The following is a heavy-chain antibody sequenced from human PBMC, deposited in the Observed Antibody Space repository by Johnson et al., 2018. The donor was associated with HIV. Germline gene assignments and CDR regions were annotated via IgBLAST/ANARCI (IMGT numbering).Heavy chain of an antibody. CDR2: IYSGGST. Sequence: VQLVESGGGLIQPGGSLRLSCAASGFTVSSNYMSWVRQAPGKGLEWVSVIYSGGSTYYADSVKGRFTISRDKSKNTLYLQMKGLRAEDTAVYYCVRHDFVRGIYRHAFDIWGQGTMVTVSS. J-gene: IGHJ3*02. V-gene: IGHV3-53*01. CDR1: GFTVSSNY. D-gene: IGHD3-16*02. CDR3: VRHDFVRGIYRHAFDI.